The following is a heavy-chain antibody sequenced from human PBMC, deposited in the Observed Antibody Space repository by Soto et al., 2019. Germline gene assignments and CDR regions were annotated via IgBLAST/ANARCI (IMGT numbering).Heavy chain of an antibody. CDR2: IVPIFGTA. Sequence: QVQLVQSGAAVKKPGSSVKVSCKTSGGTFSNNVISWVRQAPGQGLEWLGGIVPIFGTANYAQKFQGRVTSTADESTSSAYMELRSLRSEDTAIYYCATKRDGYNPSRGMDVWGQGTTVTVSS. V-gene: IGHV1-69*01. D-gene: IGHD2-21*02. CDR3: ATKRDGYNPSRGMDV. J-gene: IGHJ6*02. CDR1: GGTFSNNV.